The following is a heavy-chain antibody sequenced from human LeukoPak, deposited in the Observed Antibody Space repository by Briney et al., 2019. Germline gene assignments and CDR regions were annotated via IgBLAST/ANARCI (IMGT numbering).Heavy chain of an antibody. D-gene: IGHD2-15*01. CDR2: ISGSGGST. CDR3: ARTRYCSGGSCYHSGYYGMDV. J-gene: IGHJ6*02. CDR1: GFTFSSYA. Sequence: GGSLRLSCAASGFTFSSYAMSWVRQAPGKGLEWVSAISGSGGSTYYADSVKGRFTISRDNSKNTLYLQMNCLRAEDTAVYYCARTRYCSGGSCYHSGYYGMDVWGQGTTVTVSS. V-gene: IGHV3-23*01.